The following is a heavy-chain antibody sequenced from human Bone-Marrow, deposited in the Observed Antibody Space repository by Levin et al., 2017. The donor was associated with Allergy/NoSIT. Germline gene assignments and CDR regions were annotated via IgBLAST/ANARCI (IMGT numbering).Heavy chain of an antibody. Sequence: TPGGSLRLSCVASGFNIDTYHMAWIRQAPGKGLEWLSFIAFDSTFREYGDSLKGRLTMSRDNAKNSMYLQIDSLRAEDTAVYYCAREASFTNRAFDIWGQGTMVSVSS. J-gene: IGHJ3*02. CDR2: IAFDSTFR. V-gene: IGHV3-11*05. CDR3: AREASFTNRAFDI. D-gene: IGHD2/OR15-2a*01. CDR1: GFNIDTYH.